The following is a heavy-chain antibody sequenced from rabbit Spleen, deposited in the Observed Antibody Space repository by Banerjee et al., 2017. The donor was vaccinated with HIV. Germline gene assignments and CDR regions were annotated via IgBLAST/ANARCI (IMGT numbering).Heavy chain of an antibody. CDR1: GFSFSSNW. V-gene: IGHV1S45*01. D-gene: IGHD4-2*01. CDR3: ARDTGSNPYIDVYFNL. J-gene: IGHJ4*01. Sequence: EQVEESGGGLVKPGGTLTLTCTVSGFSFSSNWICWVRQAPGKGLEWIACIDTGGRDFTYYATWAKGRLTISKTSSTTVTLQMTSLTVADTATYFCARDTGSNPYIDVYFNLWGQGTLVTVS. CDR2: IDTGGRDFT.